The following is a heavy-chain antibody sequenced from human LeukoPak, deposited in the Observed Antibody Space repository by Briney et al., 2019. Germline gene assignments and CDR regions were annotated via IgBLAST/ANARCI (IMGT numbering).Heavy chain of an antibody. CDR2: ISGSGGST. Sequence: GGSLRLSCAASGFTFSSYTMSWVRQAPGKGLEWVSAISGSGGSTYYADSVKGRFTISRDNSKNTRYLQMNSLRAEDTAVHYCAKDPGRELGNWGQGTLVTVSS. V-gene: IGHV3-23*01. CDR1: GFTFSSYT. J-gene: IGHJ4*02. CDR3: AKDPGRELGN. D-gene: IGHD3-10*01.